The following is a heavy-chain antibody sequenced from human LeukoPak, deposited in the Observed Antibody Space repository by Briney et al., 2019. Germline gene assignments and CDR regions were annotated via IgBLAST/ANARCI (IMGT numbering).Heavy chain of an antibody. CDR2: IYHSGST. Sequence: PSETLSLTCAVSGASISSSSWWTWVRQPPPKGLEWIGEIYHSGSTNYNPSLNSRVTSSLYKSNNQFSLMRLCITAAFTAVYYCLKSEDYRFDPWGRGTLVTVSS. CDR3: LKSEDYRFDP. J-gene: IGHJ5*02. D-gene: IGHD4-11*01. CDR1: GASISSSSW. V-gene: IGHV4-4*02.